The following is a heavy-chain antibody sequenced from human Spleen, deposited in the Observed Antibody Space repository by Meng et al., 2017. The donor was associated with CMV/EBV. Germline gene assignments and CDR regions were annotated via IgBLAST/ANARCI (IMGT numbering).Heavy chain of an antibody. CDR3: ARLYNWNDGYGTHYFDY. Sequence: EFTVSSNYMSWVRQAPGKGLEWVSLIYSDGRTYYADSVKGRFTISRDNSKNTLNLQMSSLRAEDTALYYCARLYNWNDGYGTHYFDYWGQGTLVTVSS. CDR2: IYSDGRT. D-gene: IGHD1-1*01. J-gene: IGHJ4*02. V-gene: IGHV3-53*01. CDR1: EFTVSSNY.